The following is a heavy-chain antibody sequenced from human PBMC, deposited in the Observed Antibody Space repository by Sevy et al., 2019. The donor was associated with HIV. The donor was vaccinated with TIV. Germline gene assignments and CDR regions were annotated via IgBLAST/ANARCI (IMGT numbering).Heavy chain of an antibody. CDR3: ARTGNSGSYLSGYFDY. Sequence: GGSLRLSCAASGFTFSSYGMHWVRQAPGKGLEWVAVIWYDGSNKYYADSVKGRFTISRNNSKNTRYLQMNSLRAEDTAVYYCARTGNSGSYLSGYFDYWGQGTLVTVS. J-gene: IGHJ4*02. CDR2: IWYDGSNK. D-gene: IGHD1-26*01. V-gene: IGHV3-33*01. CDR1: GFTFSSYG.